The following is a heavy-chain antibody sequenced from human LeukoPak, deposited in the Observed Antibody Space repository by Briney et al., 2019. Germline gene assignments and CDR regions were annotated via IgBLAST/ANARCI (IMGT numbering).Heavy chain of an antibody. J-gene: IGHJ6*03. CDR3: ARDLDYYDRGGHYMDV. D-gene: IGHD3-22*01. V-gene: IGHV3-30*02. CDR1: GFIFNSYG. Sequence: TGGSLRLSCAASGFIFNSYGMHWVRQAPGKGLEWVAFIRYDGSNKYYADSVKGRFTISRDNSKNTLYLQMNSLRAEDTAVYYCARDLDYYDRGGHYMDVWGKGTTVTVSS. CDR2: IRYDGSNK.